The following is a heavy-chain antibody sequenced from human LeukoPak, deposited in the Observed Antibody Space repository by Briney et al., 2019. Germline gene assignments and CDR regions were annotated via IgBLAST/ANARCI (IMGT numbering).Heavy chain of an antibody. CDR2: ISYDGSNK. CDR1: GFTFSSYA. Sequence: GGSPRLSCAASGFTFSSYAMHWVRQAPGKGLEWVAVISYDGSNKYYADSVKGRFTISRDNSKNTLYLQMNSLRAEDTAVYYCARDGFDYWGQGTLVTASS. V-gene: IGHV3-30-3*01. J-gene: IGHJ4*02. CDR3: ARDGFDY.